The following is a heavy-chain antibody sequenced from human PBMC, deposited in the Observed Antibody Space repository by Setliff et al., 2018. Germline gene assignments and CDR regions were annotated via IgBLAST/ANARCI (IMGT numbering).Heavy chain of an antibody. Sequence: LRLSFAASEFRFSIYGMHWVRQAPGKGLECVAFIRYDGSNKYYANSVKGRFTISRDNSKNTLYLQMNSLRAEDTAVYYCAKGLKSSGPDWYFDYWGPGTVVTVSS. D-gene: IGHD3-22*01. CDR1: EFRFSIYG. V-gene: IGHV3-30*02. CDR3: AKGLKSSGPDWYFDY. CDR2: IRYDGSNK. J-gene: IGHJ4*02.